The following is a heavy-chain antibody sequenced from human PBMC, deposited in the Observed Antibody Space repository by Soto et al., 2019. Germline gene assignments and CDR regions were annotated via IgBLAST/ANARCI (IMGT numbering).Heavy chain of an antibody. CDR2: IYYSGST. V-gene: IGHV4-59*01. CDR3: ARVAYYYDSSGYYYYFDY. CDR1: GGSISSYY. J-gene: IGHJ4*02. Sequence: SETLSLTCTVSGGSISSYYWSWIRQPPGKGLEWIGYIYYSGSTNYNPSLKSRVTISVDTSKNQFSLKLSSVTAADTAVYYCARVAYYYDSSGYYYYFDYWGQGTLVTVSS. D-gene: IGHD3-22*01.